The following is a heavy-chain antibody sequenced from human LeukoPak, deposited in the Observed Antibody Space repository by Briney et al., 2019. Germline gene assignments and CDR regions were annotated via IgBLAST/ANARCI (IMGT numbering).Heavy chain of an antibody. V-gene: IGHV3-66*04. D-gene: IGHD5-12*01. CDR1: GFTVSSNY. CDR2: IYSGGST. Sequence: PGGSLRLSYAASGFTVSSNYMSWVRQAPGKGLEWVSVIYSGGSTYYADSVKGRFTISRDNSKNTLYLQMNSLRAEDTAVYYCARPYSGYVDCWGQGTLVTVSS. CDR3: ARPYSGYVDC. J-gene: IGHJ4*02.